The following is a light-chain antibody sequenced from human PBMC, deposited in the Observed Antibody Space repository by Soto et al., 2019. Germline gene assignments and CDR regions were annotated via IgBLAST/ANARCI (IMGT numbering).Light chain of an antibody. CDR1: QSISSW. CDR2: KES. J-gene: IGKJ1*01. CDR3: QQYNSYPWT. V-gene: IGKV1-5*03. Sequence: DIQMTQSPSTLSASVGDRVTITCRASQSISSWLAWYQPKPGKAPKLLICKESSLESGVPSRFSGSGSGTEFTLTISSLQPDDFATYYCQQYNSYPWTFGQGTKVEIK.